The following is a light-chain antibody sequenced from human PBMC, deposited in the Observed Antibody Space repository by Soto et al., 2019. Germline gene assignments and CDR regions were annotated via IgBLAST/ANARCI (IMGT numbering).Light chain of an antibody. J-gene: IGKJ1*01. Sequence: EIVMTQSPATLSVSPGESATLSCRASQSLSTYLAWYQQRPGQAPRLLIYDAFNRATGTPARFSGSGSGTDFTLTISSLEPEDFAVYYCQQRFNWPRTFGQGTKVDI. CDR3: QQRFNWPRT. CDR1: QSLSTY. CDR2: DAF. V-gene: IGKV3-11*01.